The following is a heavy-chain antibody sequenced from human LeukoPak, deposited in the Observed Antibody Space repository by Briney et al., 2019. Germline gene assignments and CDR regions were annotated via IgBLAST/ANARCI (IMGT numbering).Heavy chain of an antibody. CDR3: ARQGRGSGYLLRVFDY. D-gene: IGHD3-22*01. Sequence: PSETLSLTCTVSGGSISSGDYYWSWIRQPPGKGLEWIGYIYYSGSTYYNPSLKSRVTISVDTPKNQFSLKLSSVTAADTAVYYCARQGRGSGYLLRVFDYWGQGTLVTVSS. V-gene: IGHV4-30-4*08. CDR2: IYYSGST. J-gene: IGHJ4*02. CDR1: GGSISSGDYY.